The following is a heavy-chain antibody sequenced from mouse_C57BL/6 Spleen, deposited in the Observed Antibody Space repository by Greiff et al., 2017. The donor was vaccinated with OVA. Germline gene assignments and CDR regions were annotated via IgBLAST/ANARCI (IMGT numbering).Heavy chain of an antibody. D-gene: IGHD2-2*01. V-gene: IGHV1-42*01. J-gene: IGHJ4*01. CDR1: GYSFTGYY. Sequence: EVQLQQSGPELVKPGASVKISCKASGYSFTGYYMNWVKQSPEKSLEWIGEINPSTGGTTYNQKFKAKATLTVDKSSSTAYMQLMSLTSKDSAVYYCARGLQRDYAMDDWGQGTSVTVSS. CDR3: ARGLQRDYAMDD. CDR2: INPSTGGT.